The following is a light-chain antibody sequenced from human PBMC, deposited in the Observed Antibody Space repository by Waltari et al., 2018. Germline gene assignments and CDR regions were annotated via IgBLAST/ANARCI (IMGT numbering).Light chain of an antibody. CDR2: YHD. Sequence: SYVLTQPPSLSVAPGKAARLTCAGNRIGSNRVHWYQRKPGHAPVLVIFYHDERPSGSPARFFGSNSGDTATLTISGVGAGDEADYYCQVWDRNSNHYVFGNGTKLIVL. V-gene: IGLV3-21*04. CDR1: RIGSNR. CDR3: QVWDRNSNHYV. J-gene: IGLJ1*01.